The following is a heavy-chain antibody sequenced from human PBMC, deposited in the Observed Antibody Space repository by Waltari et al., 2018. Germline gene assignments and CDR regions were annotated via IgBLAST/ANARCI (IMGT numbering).Heavy chain of an antibody. CDR3: ARGQGLAYHYYYMDV. D-gene: IGHD3-22*01. J-gene: IGHJ6*03. CDR2: IDWRSSVI. CDR1: GFTFSSYE. V-gene: IGHV3-48*03. Sequence: EVQVVESGGGFVQPGGSLRLSCAASGFTFSSYEMNWVRQAPGKGLEWVLYIDWRSSVINYADSVKGRFTISRDNARNSLVLQMNSLRAEDTAVYYCARGQGLAYHYYYMDVWGKGTTVTVS.